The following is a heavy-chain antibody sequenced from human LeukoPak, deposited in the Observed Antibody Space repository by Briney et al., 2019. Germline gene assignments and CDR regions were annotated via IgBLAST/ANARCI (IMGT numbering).Heavy chain of an antibody. D-gene: IGHD2-8*01. J-gene: IGHJ4*02. CDR3: ATVGWRMGYNFDY. CDR2: FDPEDGET. CDR1: GYTLTELS. V-gene: IGHV1-24*01. Sequence: ASVKVSCKVSGYTLTELSMHWVRQSPGKGLEWMGGFDPEDGETIYAQKFQGRVTMTEDTSTDTAYMELSSLRSEDTAVYYCATVGWRMGYNFDYWGQGTLVTVSS.